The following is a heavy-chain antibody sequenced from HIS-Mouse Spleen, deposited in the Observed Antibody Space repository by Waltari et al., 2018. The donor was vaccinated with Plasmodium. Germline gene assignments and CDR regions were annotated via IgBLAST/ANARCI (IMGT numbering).Heavy chain of an antibody. CDR1: GFTFSSTW. CDR2: INSDGSST. V-gene: IGHV3-74*01. CDR3: ARTIAVVATGDAFDI. J-gene: IGHJ3*02. D-gene: IGHD6-13*01. Sequence: EVQLVESGGGLVQPGGSLRLSCAASGFTFSSTWRHWVRQAPGKGLVWVSRINSDGSSTRYADSVKGRFTISRDNAKNTLYLQMNSLRAEDTAVYYCARTIAVVATGDAFDIWGQGTMVTVSS.